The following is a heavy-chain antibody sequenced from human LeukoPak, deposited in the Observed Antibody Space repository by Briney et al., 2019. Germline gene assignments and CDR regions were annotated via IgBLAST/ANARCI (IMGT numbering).Heavy chain of an antibody. Sequence: ASVKVSCKASGGTFSSHAISWVRQAPGQGLEWMGGIIPIFGTANYAQKFQGRVTITADESTSTAYMELSSLRSEDTAVYYCAEGITGTTSWFDPWGQGTLVTVSS. J-gene: IGHJ5*02. CDR2: IIPIFGTA. D-gene: IGHD1-7*01. CDR1: GGTFSSHA. V-gene: IGHV1-69*13. CDR3: AEGITGTTSWFDP.